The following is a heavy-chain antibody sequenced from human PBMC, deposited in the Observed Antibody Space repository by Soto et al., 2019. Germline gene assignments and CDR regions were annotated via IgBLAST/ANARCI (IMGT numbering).Heavy chain of an antibody. CDR2: INPNSGGT. D-gene: IGHD4-17*01. CDR1: GYTFTGYY. J-gene: IGHJ6*02. V-gene: IGHV1-2*04. CDR3: ARTVTTFTGGYGMDV. Sequence: QVQLVQSGAEVKKPGASVKVSCKASGYTFTGYYMHWVRQAPGQGLEWMGWINPNSGGTNYAQKFQGWVTRTRDTSISTAYMELSRLRSDDTAVYYCARTVTTFTGGYGMDVWGQGTTVTVSS.